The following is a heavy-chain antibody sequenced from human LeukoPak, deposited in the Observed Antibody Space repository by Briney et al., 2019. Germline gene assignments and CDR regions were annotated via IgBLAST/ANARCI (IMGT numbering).Heavy chain of an antibody. CDR1: GFTFTSSA. Sequence: TSVKVSCKASGFTFTSSAMQWVRQARGQRLEWIGWIVVGSGNTNYAQKFQERVTITRDMSTSTAYMELSSLRSEDTAVYYCAAGYCSSTSCYVPYYYYGMDVWGQGTTVTVS. CDR2: IVVGSGNT. J-gene: IGHJ6*02. CDR3: AAGYCSSTSCYVPYYYYGMDV. D-gene: IGHD2-2*01. V-gene: IGHV1-58*02.